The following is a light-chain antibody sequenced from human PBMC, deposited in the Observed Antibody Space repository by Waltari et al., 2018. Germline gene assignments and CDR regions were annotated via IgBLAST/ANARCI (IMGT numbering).Light chain of an antibody. Sequence: IQLTQSPSSLSADVVDRLTISCRASQGIGSDLAWYQQKPGKAPNLLIYAATTLQSGVPSRFSGSGSGTDFTLTISSLQPEDFATYYCLQLSDDPRTFGQGTKVEIK. V-gene: IGKV1-9*01. CDR3: LQLSDDPRT. CDR1: QGIGSD. CDR2: AAT. J-gene: IGKJ1*01.